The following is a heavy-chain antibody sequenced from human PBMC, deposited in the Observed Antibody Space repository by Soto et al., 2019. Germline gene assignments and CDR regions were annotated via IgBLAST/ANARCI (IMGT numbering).Heavy chain of an antibody. CDR2: IYWDDDK. Sequence: QITLNESGPTVVRPTETLTLTCRFSGFSLTTSGVGVGWIRQSPGKAPEWLALIYWDDDKRYSASLKSRLTITKDTSKNKVVLTVSDLDPTDPATYYCAHRVLRTVFGLVTTTAIYFDFWGQGTPVAVSS. J-gene: IGHJ4*02. CDR3: AHRVLRTVFGLVTTTAIYFDF. V-gene: IGHV2-5*02. D-gene: IGHD3-3*01. CDR1: GFSLTTSGVG.